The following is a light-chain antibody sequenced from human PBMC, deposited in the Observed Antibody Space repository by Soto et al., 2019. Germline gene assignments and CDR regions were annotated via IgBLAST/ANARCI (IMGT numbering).Light chain of an antibody. V-gene: IGKV3-11*01. CDR2: DAS. J-gene: IGKJ5*01. Sequence: EIVLTQSPATLSLSPGERATLSCRASQSVSSYLAWYQQKPGQAPRLLIYDASNRATGIPAMFTRSGSGTDFTLTISSLEPEDFAVYYCQQRNNWPPITFGQGTRLEIK. CDR3: QQRNNWPPIT. CDR1: QSVSSY.